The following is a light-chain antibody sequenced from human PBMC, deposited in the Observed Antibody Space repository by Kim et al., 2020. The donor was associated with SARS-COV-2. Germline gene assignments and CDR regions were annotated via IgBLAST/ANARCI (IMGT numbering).Light chain of an antibody. Sequence: DIQMTQSPSSLSASVGDRVTITCRASQGISNYLAWYQQKPGMVPKLLINAASTLQPGVPSRFSGGGSGTDFTLSISSLQPEDVATYYCRKYDDAPWTFGQGTKVDIK. CDR3: RKYDDAPWT. CDR2: AAS. J-gene: IGKJ1*01. V-gene: IGKV1-27*01. CDR1: QGISNY.